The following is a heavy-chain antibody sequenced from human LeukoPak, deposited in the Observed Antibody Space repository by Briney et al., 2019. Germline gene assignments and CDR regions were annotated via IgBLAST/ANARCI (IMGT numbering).Heavy chain of an antibody. V-gene: IGHV3-9*03. CDR3: AKAKYHYYDSSGFDI. CDR2: ISWSGGSI. Sequence: GGSLRLSCAASGLTFDDYAMHWVRQAPGKGLEWVSGISWSGGSIGYADSVKGRFTISRDNAKNSLYLQMNSLRAEDMALYYCAKAKYHYYDSSGFDIWGQRTMVTVSS. CDR1: GLTFDDYA. D-gene: IGHD3-22*01. J-gene: IGHJ3*02.